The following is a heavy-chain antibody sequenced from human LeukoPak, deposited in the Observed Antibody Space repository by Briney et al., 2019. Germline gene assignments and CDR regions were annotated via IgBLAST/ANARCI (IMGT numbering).Heavy chain of an antibody. CDR2: IYYSGST. Sequence: SETLSHTCTVSGDSFRSYIWSWIRQPPGKLLEWIGYIYYSGSTNYNPSLKSRVTISVDTSKNQFSLKLNSVTAADTAVYYCARDRAVAEFDYWGQGTLVTVSS. D-gene: IGHD6-19*01. V-gene: IGHV4-59*01. CDR3: ARDRAVAEFDY. J-gene: IGHJ4*02. CDR1: GDSFRSYI.